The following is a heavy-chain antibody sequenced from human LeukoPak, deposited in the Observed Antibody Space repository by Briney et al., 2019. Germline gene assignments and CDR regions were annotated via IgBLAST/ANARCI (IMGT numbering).Heavy chain of an antibody. CDR2: ISSNGGST. D-gene: IGHD4/OR15-4a*01. J-gene: IGHJ6*02. V-gene: IGHV3-64D*06. CDR1: GFTFSTYA. CDR3: VKDLSDYGYGYYYYGMDV. Sequence: GGTLRLYFSASGFTFSTYAMHWVRQAPGKGLEYVSVISSNGGSTYYADSVNGRFTISRDNSKNTLYLQMSSLRAEDTAVYYCVKDLSDYGYGYYYYGMDVWGQGTTVTVSS.